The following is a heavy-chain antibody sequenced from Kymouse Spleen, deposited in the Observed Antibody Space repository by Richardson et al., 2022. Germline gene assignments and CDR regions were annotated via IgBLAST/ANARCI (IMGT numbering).Heavy chain of an antibody. CDR1: GGSISSSSYY. V-gene: IGHV4-39*01. Sequence: QLQLQESGPGLVKPSETLSLTCTVSGGSISSSSYYWGWIRQPPGKGLEWIGSIYYSGSTYYNPSLKSRVTISVDTSKNQFSLKLSSVTAADTAVYYCARRGFWSGPYWYFDLWGRGTLVTVSS. D-gene: IGHD3-3*01. J-gene: IGHJ2*01. CDR2: IYYSGST. CDR3: ARRGFWSGPYWYFDL.